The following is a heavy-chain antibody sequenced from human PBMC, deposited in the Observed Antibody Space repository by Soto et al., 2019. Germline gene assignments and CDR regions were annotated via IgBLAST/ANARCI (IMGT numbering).Heavy chain of an antibody. V-gene: IGHV3-9*01. Sequence: EVQLVESGGGLAQPGRSLRLSCAASGFTFDDYAMHWVRQAPGRGLEWVSAISWNSGRIAYADSVKGRFTISRDNAKHSLYLQMDSLRIDDTALYYCAKEQYFDFWSGQGNWGQGTLVTVSS. J-gene: IGHJ4*02. D-gene: IGHD3-3*01. CDR2: ISWNSGRI. CDR1: GFTFDDYA. CDR3: AKEQYFDFWSGQGN.